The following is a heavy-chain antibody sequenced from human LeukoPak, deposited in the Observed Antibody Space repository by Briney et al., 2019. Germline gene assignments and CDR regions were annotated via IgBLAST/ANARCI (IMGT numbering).Heavy chain of an antibody. J-gene: IGHJ4*02. CDR3: ARGYTYSWDHYFDN. Sequence: GGSLSLSCAASGFSFSSSWMTWVRQAPGKGLEWVATIKQDGSEKFYVNSVKGRFTISRDNTKDSLYLQMNSLRAEDTAVYYCARGYTYSWDHYFDNRGQGTLVTVSS. D-gene: IGHD5-18*01. CDR1: GFSFSSSW. V-gene: IGHV3-7*05. CDR2: IKQDGSEK.